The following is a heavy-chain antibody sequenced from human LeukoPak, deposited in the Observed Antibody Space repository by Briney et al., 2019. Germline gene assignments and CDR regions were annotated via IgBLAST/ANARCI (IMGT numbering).Heavy chain of an antibody. CDR1: GYSISSGYY. V-gene: IGHV4-38-2*01. Sequence: SETLSLTCAVSGYSISSGYYWGWIRQPPGKGPEWIGSVFHTGGSYYIPSLKSRVTISVDTSKNQFSLEVSSVTAADTAIYYCARGISTTGHDYLGPGTLVTVSS. D-gene: IGHD4-11*01. J-gene: IGHJ4*02. CDR2: VFHTGGS. CDR3: ARGISTTGHDY.